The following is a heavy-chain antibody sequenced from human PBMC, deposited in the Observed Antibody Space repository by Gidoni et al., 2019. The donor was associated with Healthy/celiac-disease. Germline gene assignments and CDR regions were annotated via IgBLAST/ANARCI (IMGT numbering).Heavy chain of an antibody. J-gene: IGHJ1*01. Sequence: EVQLLESGGGLVQPGGSLRLSCAASGFTFSSYAMSWVRQAPGKGLEWVSAISGSGGSTYYADSVKGRFTISRDNSKNTLYLQMNSLRAEDTAVYYCANSIRGYSYAQHWGQGTLVTVSS. D-gene: IGHD5-18*01. CDR3: ANSIRGYSYAQH. CDR2: ISGSGGST. CDR1: GFTFSSYA. V-gene: IGHV3-23*01.